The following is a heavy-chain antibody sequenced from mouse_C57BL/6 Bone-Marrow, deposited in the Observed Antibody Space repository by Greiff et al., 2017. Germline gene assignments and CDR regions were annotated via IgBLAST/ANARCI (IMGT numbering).Heavy chain of an antibody. Sequence: EVKLVASGPGLVKPSQSLSFTCSVTGYSITSGYYWNWIRQFPGNKLEWMCYISYDGSNKYTPSLQTRIYINRATFKNQFFLKLNSLTTEYTATYYCARNGLYYSNWFADWGQGTLVTVSA. V-gene: IGHV3-6*01. J-gene: IGHJ3*01. CDR1: GYSITSGYY. CDR2: ISYDGSN. D-gene: IGHD2-5*01. CDR3: ARNGLYYSNWFAD.